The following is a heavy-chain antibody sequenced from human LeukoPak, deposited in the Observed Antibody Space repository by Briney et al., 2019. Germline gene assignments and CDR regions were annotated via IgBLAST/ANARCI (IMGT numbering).Heavy chain of an antibody. Sequence: PGGSLRLSCAASGFTFTDYYMSWIRQAPGEGLEWASYISGGSGYTNYADSVTGRFTISRDNARNSLYLQMNSLRPEDTAVYYCARARAITGTTSFDYWGQGTLVTVSS. CDR1: GFTFTDYY. V-gene: IGHV3-11*06. CDR3: ARARAITGTTSFDY. D-gene: IGHD1-7*01. J-gene: IGHJ4*02. CDR2: ISGGSGYT.